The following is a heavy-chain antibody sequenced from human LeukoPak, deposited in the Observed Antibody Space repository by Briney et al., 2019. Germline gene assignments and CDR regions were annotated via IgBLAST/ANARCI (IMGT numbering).Heavy chain of an antibody. Sequence: SQTLSLTCTVSGGSISSGDYYWSWIRQPPGKGLEWIGYIYYSGSTYYNPSLKSRVTISVDTSKNQFSLKLSSVTAADTAVYYCARDDCSGGSCYDDAFDIWGQGTMVTVSS. J-gene: IGHJ3*02. CDR2: IYYSGST. CDR3: ARDDCSGGSCYDDAFDI. D-gene: IGHD2-15*01. V-gene: IGHV4-30-4*08. CDR1: GGSISSGDYY.